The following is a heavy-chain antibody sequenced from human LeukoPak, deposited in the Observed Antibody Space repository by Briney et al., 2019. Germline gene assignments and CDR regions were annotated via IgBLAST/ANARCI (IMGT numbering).Heavy chain of an antibody. CDR3: ARDRYYGSGSLYDV. CDR2: ISSSAGTI. CDR1: GFTFSGYE. V-gene: IGHV3-48*03. D-gene: IGHD3-10*01. J-gene: IGHJ6*04. Sequence: GGSLRLSCAASGFTFSGYEMSWVRQAPGKGLEWVSYISSSAGTIYYADSVKGRFTISRDNAKNSLYLQMNSLRAEDTAVYYCARDRYYGSGSLYDVWGKGTTVTVSS.